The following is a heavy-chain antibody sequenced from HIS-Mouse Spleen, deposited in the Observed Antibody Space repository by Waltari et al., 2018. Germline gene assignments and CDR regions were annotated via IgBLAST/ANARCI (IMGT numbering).Heavy chain of an antibody. CDR1: GGSFSGYY. V-gene: IGHV4-34*01. CDR2: INHSGST. Sequence: QVQLQQWGAGLLKPSETLSLTCAVYGGSFSGYYWSWIRQPQGKGLEGIGEINHSGSTHSTPSLRSRVTTSVDTSKDQLSMKLSSVSAADTAVYYCAGYNWNYGTDYWGQGTLVTVSS. D-gene: IGHD1-7*01. CDR3: AGYNWNYGTDY. J-gene: IGHJ4*02.